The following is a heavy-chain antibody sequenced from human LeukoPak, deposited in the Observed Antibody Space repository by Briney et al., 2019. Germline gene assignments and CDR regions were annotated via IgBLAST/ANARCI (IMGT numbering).Heavy chain of an antibody. Sequence: GGSLRLSCAASGFTLRRYTMNWVRQAPGKGLEWVSSISSSTTYIYYADSVKGRFTISRDNAKNSLYLQMNSLRAEDTAVYYCARVGYYDSSDYYREDGFDIWGQGTMVTVSS. CDR2: ISSSTTYI. D-gene: IGHD3-22*01. V-gene: IGHV3-21*01. J-gene: IGHJ3*02. CDR3: ARVGYYDSSDYYREDGFDI. CDR1: GFTLRRYT.